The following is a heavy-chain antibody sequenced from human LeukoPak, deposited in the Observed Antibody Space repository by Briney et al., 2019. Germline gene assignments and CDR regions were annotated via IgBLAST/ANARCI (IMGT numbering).Heavy chain of an antibody. CDR3: ARLRITIFGVVIIPVAFDI. CDR1: GGSISSYY. V-gene: IGHV4-4*07. D-gene: IGHD3-3*01. Sequence: PSETLSLTCTVSGGSISSYYWSWIRQPAGKGLEWIWRIYTSGSTNYNPSLKSRVTMSVDTSENQFSLKLSSVTAADTAVYYCARLRITIFGVVIIPVAFDIWGQGTMVTVSS. J-gene: IGHJ3*02. CDR2: IYTSGST.